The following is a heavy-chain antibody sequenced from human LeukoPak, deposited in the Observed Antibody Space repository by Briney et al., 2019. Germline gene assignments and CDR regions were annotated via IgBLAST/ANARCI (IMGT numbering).Heavy chain of an antibody. Sequence: SETLSLTCAVYGGSFSGYYWTWIRQPPGKGLEWIGEINHSGSTNYNPSLKSRVTISVDTSKNQFSLKLSSVTAADTAVYYCARLTKNDSGSFRFGKKKRGYMDVWGKGTTVTISS. D-gene: IGHD3-10*01. V-gene: IGHV4-34*01. CDR3: ARLTKNDSGSFRFGKKKRGYMDV. CDR2: INHSGST. J-gene: IGHJ6*03. CDR1: GGSFSGYY.